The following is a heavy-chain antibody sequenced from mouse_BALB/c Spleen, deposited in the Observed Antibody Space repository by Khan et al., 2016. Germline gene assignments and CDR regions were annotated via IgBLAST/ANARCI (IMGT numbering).Heavy chain of an antibody. D-gene: IGHD2-10*02. CDR3: ARWGYDNYLYQAMDY. CDR1: GYTFTRFW. J-gene: IGHJ4*01. Sequence: QVQLPQSGSYLAKPGASVKMSCKASGYTFTRFWMHWVKQRPGQGLEWIGYINPGSNYTDYNQNFKDKATLTADKSSSTAYMLLSSLTSEDLAVYFCARWGYDNYLYQAMDYWGQGISVTVSS. V-gene: IGHV1-7*01. CDR2: INPGSNYT.